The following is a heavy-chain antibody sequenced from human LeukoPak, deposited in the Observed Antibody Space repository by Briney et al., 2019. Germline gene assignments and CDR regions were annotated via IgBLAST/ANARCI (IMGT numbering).Heavy chain of an antibody. CDR3: ARGQYIYGFNGDYFDY. D-gene: IGHD5-18*01. Sequence: SETLSLTCTVSGGSISSSSYYWGWIRQPPGKGLEWIGSIYYSGSTYYNPSLKSRVTISVDTSKNQFSLKLRSVTAADTAVYYCARGQYIYGFNGDYFDYWGQGTLVTVSS. CDR1: GGSISSSSYY. CDR2: IYYSGST. J-gene: IGHJ4*02. V-gene: IGHV4-39*07.